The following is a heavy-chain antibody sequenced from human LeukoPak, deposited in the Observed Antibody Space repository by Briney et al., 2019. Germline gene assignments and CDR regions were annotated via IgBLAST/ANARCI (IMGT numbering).Heavy chain of an antibody. CDR1: GFTFSSYA. CDR2: ISGSGGST. J-gene: IGHJ4*02. CDR3: AKGSGSGWYRGLDY. Sequence: GGSLRLSCAASGFTFSSYAMSSVRQAPGKGLEWVSAISGSGGSTYYADSVKHRFTISRHNSKNTLYLQINSLRADDTAVYYCAKGSGSGWYRGLDYWGQGTLVSVSS. D-gene: IGHD6-19*01. V-gene: IGHV3-23*01.